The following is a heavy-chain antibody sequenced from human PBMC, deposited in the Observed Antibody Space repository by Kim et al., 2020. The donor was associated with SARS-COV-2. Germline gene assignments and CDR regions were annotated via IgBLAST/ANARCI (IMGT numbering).Heavy chain of an antibody. Sequence: ASVKVSCKASGYTFTSYAMNWVRQAPRQGLEWMGWINTNTGNPTYAQGFTGRFVFSLDTSVSTAYLQISSLKAEDTAVYYCANRYCSSTSCYVYWGQGTLVTVSS. J-gene: IGHJ4*02. CDR2: INTNTGNP. D-gene: IGHD2-2*01. CDR1: GYTFTSYA. V-gene: IGHV7-4-1*02. CDR3: ANRYCSSTSCYVY.